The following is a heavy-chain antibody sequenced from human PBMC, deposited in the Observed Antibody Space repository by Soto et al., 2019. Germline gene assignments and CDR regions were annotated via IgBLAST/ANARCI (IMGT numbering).Heavy chain of an antibody. V-gene: IGHV1-69*01. D-gene: IGHD3-22*01. J-gene: IGHJ5*02. CDR3: AREQHDPYDASGYYFNWFDP. CDR1: GGSFNNDG. CDR2: VIPLFGAA. Sequence: SVKVSCTASGGSFNNDGINWVRQSTGQGLEWMGGVIPLFGAANYAQKFQGRVTITADASTSVVYMQLSSLRSEDTAVYYCAREQHDPYDASGYYFNWFDPWGQGTLVTVSS.